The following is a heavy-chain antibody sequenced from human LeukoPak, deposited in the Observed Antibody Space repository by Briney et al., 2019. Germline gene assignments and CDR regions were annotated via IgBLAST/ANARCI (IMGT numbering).Heavy chain of an antibody. D-gene: IGHD6-19*01. CDR3: ARRVLEAVTGTGGFDY. J-gene: IGHJ4*02. V-gene: IGHV4-39*01. CDR2: IYYGGST. CDR1: GGSISSSSYY. Sequence: SETLSLTCTVSGGSISSSSYYWGWLRQPQGKGLEWIMSIYYGGSTYYNPSLKSTITISVDTYKNQFSLRLSSVTAADTAVYYCARRVLEAVTGTGGFDYWGQGNLVTVSS.